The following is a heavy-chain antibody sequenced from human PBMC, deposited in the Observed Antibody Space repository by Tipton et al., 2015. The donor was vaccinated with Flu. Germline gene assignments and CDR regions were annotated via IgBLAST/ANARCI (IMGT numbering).Heavy chain of an antibody. CDR3: ARAQRWAYYYGSGSAGWFDP. CDR1: GYTFTSYD. J-gene: IGHJ5*02. CDR2: MNPNSGNT. D-gene: IGHD3-10*01. V-gene: IGHV1-8*01. Sequence: QLVQSGAEVKKPGASVKVSCKASGYTFTSYDINWVRQATGQGLEWMGWMNPNSGNTGYAQKFQGRVTMTRNTSISTAYMELSSLRSEDTAVYYCARAQRWAYYYGSGSAGWFDPWGQGTLVTVSS.